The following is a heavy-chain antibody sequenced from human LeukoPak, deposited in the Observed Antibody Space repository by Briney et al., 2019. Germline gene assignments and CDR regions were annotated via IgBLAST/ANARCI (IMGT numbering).Heavy chain of an antibody. V-gene: IGHV4-59*01. Sequence: PSETLSLTCTVSGASISSYYWSWIRQPPGKGLEWIGDIYYSGSIKYNPSFKSRVTISVDTSKNQFSLKLSSVTAADTAVYYCARDPGLLGATVSDAFDIWGQGTMVTVSS. CDR3: ARDPGLLGATVSDAFDI. D-gene: IGHD1-26*01. CDR2: IYYSGSI. CDR1: GASISSYY. J-gene: IGHJ3*02.